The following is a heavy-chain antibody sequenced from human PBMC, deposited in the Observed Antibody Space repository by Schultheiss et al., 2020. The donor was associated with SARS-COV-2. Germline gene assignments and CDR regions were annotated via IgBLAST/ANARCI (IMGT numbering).Heavy chain of an antibody. CDR3: ARDPDSSGYDWYFDL. D-gene: IGHD3-22*01. CDR2: INHSGST. V-gene: IGHV4-31*03. CDR1: GGSISSGGYS. J-gene: IGHJ2*01. Sequence: SQTLSLTCPVSGGSISSGGYSWSWIRQHPGKGLEWIGEINHSGSTNYNPSLKSRVTISVDTSKNQFSLKLSSVTAADTAVYYCARDPDSSGYDWYFDLWGRGTLVTVSS.